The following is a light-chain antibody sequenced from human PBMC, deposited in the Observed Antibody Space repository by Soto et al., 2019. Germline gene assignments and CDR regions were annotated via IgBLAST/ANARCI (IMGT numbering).Light chain of an antibody. CDR1: SSNIGAGYD. V-gene: IGLV1-40*01. J-gene: IGLJ3*02. CDR2: GNS. CDR3: QSYDSSLSGWV. Sequence: QSALTQPPSVSGAPGQRVTISCTGSSSNIGAGYDVHWYQQLPGTAPKLLIYGNSNRPSGVPDRFSGSKSGTSAPLAITGHQAEDEADYYCQSYDSSLSGWVFGGGTKLTVL.